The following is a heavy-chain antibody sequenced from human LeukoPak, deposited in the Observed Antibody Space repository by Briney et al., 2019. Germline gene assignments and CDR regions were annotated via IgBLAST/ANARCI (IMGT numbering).Heavy chain of an antibody. V-gene: IGHV3-11*01. D-gene: IGHD2-15*01. CDR3: PNASSRTYSPPYNWFDP. CDR2: ISGSGSTI. Sequence: GGSLRLSCAASGFTFSDYYTSCIRQAPGIGLHSASYISGSGSTIHYADSVKRPFTISRDNPHTSLSLQMNSLRAEDTAVYPCPNASSRTYSPPYNWFDPWGQGTLVTVSS. CDR1: GFTFSDYY. J-gene: IGHJ5*02.